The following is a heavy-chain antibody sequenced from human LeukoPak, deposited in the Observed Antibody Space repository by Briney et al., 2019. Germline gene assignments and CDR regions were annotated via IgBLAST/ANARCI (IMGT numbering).Heavy chain of an antibody. CDR2: ISSSSSTI. J-gene: IGHJ6*02. Sequence: GGSLRLSCAASGFTFSSYSMNWVRQAPGKGLEWVSYISSSSSTIYYADSVKGRFTISRDNAKNSLYLQMNSLRDEDTAVYYCARDITMVRGIIGYYYGMDVWGQGTTVTVSS. CDR3: ARDITMVRGIIGYYYGMDV. V-gene: IGHV3-48*02. CDR1: GFTFSSYS. D-gene: IGHD3-10*01.